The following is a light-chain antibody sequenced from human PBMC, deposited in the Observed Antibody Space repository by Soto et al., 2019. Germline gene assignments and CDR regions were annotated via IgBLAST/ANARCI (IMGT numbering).Light chain of an antibody. CDR3: CSLASSSSYV. J-gene: IGLJ1*01. V-gene: IGLV2-23*02. Sequence: QSALTQPASVSGSPGQSITISCTGTSSDVGTYNLVSWYQQHPGKAPKLMIYEVSKRPSGVSNRFSGSKSGNTASLTISGLQAGDEADYYCCSLASSSSYVFGTGTKVTV. CDR2: EVS. CDR1: SSDVGTYNL.